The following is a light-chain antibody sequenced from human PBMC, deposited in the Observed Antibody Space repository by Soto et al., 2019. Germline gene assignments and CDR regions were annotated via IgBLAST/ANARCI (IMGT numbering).Light chain of an antibody. V-gene: IGKV1-39*01. Sequence: DIQMTQSPSTLSASVGDRVTITCRASQSIDKYVNWYQQKPGKAPKLLIYAASSLQSGVPSRFSGSGSGTDFTLTISSLQPEDFATYYCQQANSFPLTFGGGTKVDIK. J-gene: IGKJ4*01. CDR1: QSIDKY. CDR2: AAS. CDR3: QQANSFPLT.